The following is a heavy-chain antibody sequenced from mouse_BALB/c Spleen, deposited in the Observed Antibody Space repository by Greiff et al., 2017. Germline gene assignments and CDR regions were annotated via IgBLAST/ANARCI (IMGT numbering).Heavy chain of an antibody. D-gene: IGHD1-2*01. V-gene: IGHV5-17*02. CDR3: ARAYGPYFDY. Sequence: EVQLVESGGDLVKPGGSLKLSCAASGFTFSSFGMHWVRQAPEKGLEWVAYISSGSSTIYYADTVKGRFTISRDNPKNTLFLQMTSLRSEDTAMYYCARAYGPYFDYWGQGTTLTVSS. J-gene: IGHJ2*01. CDR1: GFTFSSFG. CDR2: ISSGSSTI.